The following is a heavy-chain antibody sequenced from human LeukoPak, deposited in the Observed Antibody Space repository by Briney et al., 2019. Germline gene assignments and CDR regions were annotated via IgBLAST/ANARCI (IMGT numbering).Heavy chain of an antibody. CDR3: ARVDQNWFDP. D-gene: IGHD2-2*01. CDR1: AGTFISYA. CDR2: IIPIFGTA. Sequence: GASVKVSCKASAGTFISYAISWVRQAPGQGLEWMGGIIPIFGTANYAQKFQGRVTITADESTSTAYMELSSLRSEDTAVYYCARVDQNWFDPWGQGTLVTVSS. J-gene: IGHJ5*02. V-gene: IGHV1-69*13.